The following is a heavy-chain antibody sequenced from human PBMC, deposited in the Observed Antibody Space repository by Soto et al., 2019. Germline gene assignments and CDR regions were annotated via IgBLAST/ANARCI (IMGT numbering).Heavy chain of an antibody. CDR1: GASLSSSCYY. Sequence: QSMSLTWPLYGASLSSSCYYWGWIREPRGKGLEWIGRIYYSGSTYYNPSLKSRVTISVDTSKNRFSLKLSSVTAADTALYFCASGLRITGTNYGMAVWGQGPTVTVSS. V-gene: IGHV4-39*01. CDR3: ASGLRITGTNYGMAV. CDR2: IYYSGST. J-gene: IGHJ6*02. D-gene: IGHD1-20*01.